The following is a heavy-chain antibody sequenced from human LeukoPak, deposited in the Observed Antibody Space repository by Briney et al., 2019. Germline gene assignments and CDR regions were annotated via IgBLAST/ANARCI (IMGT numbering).Heavy chain of an antibody. J-gene: IGHJ5*02. CDR1: GGSFSGYY. V-gene: IGHV4-34*01. Sequence: SETLSLTCAVYGGSFSGYYWSWIRQPPGKGLEWIGEINHSGSTNYHPSLKGRVPITVATSQNQFPLKLSSVTATATAGIYFAGVGDCSSTSCQGWFDPWGQGTLVTVSS. CDR3: AGVGDCSSTSCQGWFDP. CDR2: INHSGST. D-gene: IGHD2-2*01.